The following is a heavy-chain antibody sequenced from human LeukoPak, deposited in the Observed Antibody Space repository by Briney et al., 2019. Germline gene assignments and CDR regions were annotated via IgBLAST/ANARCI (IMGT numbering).Heavy chain of an antibody. CDR1: GYTFTSYG. CDR3: ARDFMITFGGVPRRFDY. CDR2: ISAYNGNT. D-gene: IGHD3-16*01. J-gene: IGHJ4*02. V-gene: IGHV1-18*04. Sequence: VASVKVSCKASGYTFTSYGISWVRQAPGQELEWMGWISAYNGNTNYAQKLQGRVTMTTDTSTSTAYMELRSLRSDDTAVYYCARDFMITFGGVPRRFDYWGQGTLVTVSS.